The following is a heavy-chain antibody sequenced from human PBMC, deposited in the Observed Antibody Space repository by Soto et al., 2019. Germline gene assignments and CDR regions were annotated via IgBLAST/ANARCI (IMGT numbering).Heavy chain of an antibody. CDR3: ASYNFWSGYCRTI. J-gene: IGHJ6*02. D-gene: IGHD3-3*01. Sequence: PGKGLERVSYISSSGSTIYYADSVKGRFTICRDNAKNSLYLQMNSLRAEDTAVYYCASYNFWSGYCRTIWGHGTTVTVSS. CDR2: ISSSGSTI. V-gene: IGHV3-11*01.